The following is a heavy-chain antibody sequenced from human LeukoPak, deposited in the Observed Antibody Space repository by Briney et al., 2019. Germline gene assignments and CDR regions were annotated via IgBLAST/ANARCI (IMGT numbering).Heavy chain of an antibody. CDR2: ISSSSSYT. CDR1: GFTLSDYY. Sequence: GGSLRLSCAASGFTLSDYYMIWIRQAPGKGLEWVSYISSSSSYTNYADSVKGRFTISRDNAKNSLYLQMNSLRAEDTAVYYCARPQGYCSGGSCQGAFDIWGQGTMVTVSS. CDR3: ARPQGYCSGGSCQGAFDI. V-gene: IGHV3-11*06. D-gene: IGHD2-15*01. J-gene: IGHJ3*02.